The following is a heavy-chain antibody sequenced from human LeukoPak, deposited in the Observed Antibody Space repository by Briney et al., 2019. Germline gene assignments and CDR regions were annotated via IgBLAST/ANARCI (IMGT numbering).Heavy chain of an antibody. CDR3: ARDSSSWQTDWYFDL. V-gene: IGHV3-64*02. CDR2: ISSNGGST. CDR1: GFTFSICA. J-gene: IGHJ2*01. Sequence: GGSLRLSCSASGFTFSICAMHWVRQAPGKGLEYVSAISSNGGSTYYADSVKGRFTISRDNSKNTLYLQMGSLRAEDMAVYYCARDSSSWQTDWYFDLWGRGTLVTVSS. D-gene: IGHD6-13*01.